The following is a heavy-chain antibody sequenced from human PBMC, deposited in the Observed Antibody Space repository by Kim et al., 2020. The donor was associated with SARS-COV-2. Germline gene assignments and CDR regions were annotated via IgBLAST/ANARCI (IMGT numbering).Heavy chain of an antibody. D-gene: IGHD3-22*01. V-gene: IGHV4-39*01. CDR3: ARHGSYYDSSGYYYPLDY. J-gene: IGHJ4*02. Sequence: KSRVTISVDTSKNQFSLKLGSVTAADTAVYYCARHGSYYDSSGYYYPLDYWGQGTLVTVSS.